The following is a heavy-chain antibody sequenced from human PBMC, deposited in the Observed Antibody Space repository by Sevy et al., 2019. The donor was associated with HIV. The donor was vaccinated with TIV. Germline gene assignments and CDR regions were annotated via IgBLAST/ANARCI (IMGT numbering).Heavy chain of an antibody. CDR3: ARNDYYDTSGGTGNFDY. Sequence: GGSLRLSCAASRFTFSSYAMSWVRRAPGKGLEWVSTVSNNGGATYYADSVKGRFTISRDNSKDTLYLHMSSLRAEDTAVDFCARNDYYDTSGGTGNFDYWGQGTLVTVSS. CDR2: VSNNGGAT. D-gene: IGHD3-22*01. V-gene: IGHV3-23*01. CDR1: RFTFSSYA. J-gene: IGHJ4*02.